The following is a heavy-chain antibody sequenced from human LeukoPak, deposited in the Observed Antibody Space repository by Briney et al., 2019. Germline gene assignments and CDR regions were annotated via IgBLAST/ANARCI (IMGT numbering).Heavy chain of an antibody. CDR1: GYTFTSYD. CDR2: MNPNSGNT. Sequence: ASVKVSCKASGYTFTSYDINWVRQATGQGIEWMGWMNPNSGNTGYAQKFQGRVTMTRNTSISTAYMELSSLRSEDTAVYYCATRVSGRYVTLNWNEEDFWGQGTLVTVSS. V-gene: IGHV1-8*01. D-gene: IGHD1-1*01. CDR3: ATRVSGRYVTLNWNEEDF. J-gene: IGHJ4*02.